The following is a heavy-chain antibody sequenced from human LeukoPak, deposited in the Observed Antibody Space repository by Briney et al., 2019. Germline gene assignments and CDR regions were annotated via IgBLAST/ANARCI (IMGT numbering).Heavy chain of an antibody. CDR3: ARPYYDFWSGFDAFDI. V-gene: IGHV4-38-2*01. Sequence: SETLSLTCAVSGYSISSGYYWGWIRQPPGKGLGWIGSIYHSGSTYYNPSLKSRVTISVDTSKNQFSLKLSSVTAADTAVYYCARPYYDFWSGFDAFDIWGQGTMVTVSS. D-gene: IGHD3-3*01. CDR1: GYSISSGYY. J-gene: IGHJ3*02. CDR2: IYHSGST.